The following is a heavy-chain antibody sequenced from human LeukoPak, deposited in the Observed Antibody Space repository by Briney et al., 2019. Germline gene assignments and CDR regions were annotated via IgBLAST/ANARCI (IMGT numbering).Heavy chain of an antibody. D-gene: IGHD6-13*01. CDR3: ARVGYRRHWFDP. J-gene: IGHJ5*02. CDR1: GGTFSSYA. Sequence: GASVKVSCKASGGTFSSYAISWVRQAPGQGLEWMGTIIPIFGTANYSQKFQGRVTITADESTSTAYMELSSLRSEDTAVYYCARVGYRRHWFDPWGQGTLVTVSS. CDR2: IIPIFGTA. V-gene: IGHV1-69*13.